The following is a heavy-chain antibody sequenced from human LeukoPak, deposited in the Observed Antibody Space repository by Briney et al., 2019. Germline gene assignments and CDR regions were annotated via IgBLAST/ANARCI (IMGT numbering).Heavy chain of an antibody. CDR2: INWNGGST. V-gene: IGHV3-20*04. CDR1: GFTFEDYG. CDR3: ARALDSTPYYDFWSGYYKIDYFDY. J-gene: IGHJ4*02. D-gene: IGHD3-3*01. Sequence: GGSLRLFCAASGFTFEDYGMRWVRQARGKGLEWGSGINWNGGSTDYADSVKGRFTITRDNANNSLYLQMNSLRAEDTALYYCARALDSTPYYDFWSGYYKIDYFDYWGQGTLVTVSS.